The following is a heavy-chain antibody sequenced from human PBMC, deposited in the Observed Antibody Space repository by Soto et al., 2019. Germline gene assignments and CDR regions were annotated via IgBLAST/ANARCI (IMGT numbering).Heavy chain of an antibody. Sequence: PGGSLRLSCVASGFTFSSYAMGWVRQAPGKGLEWVSAIDAGGGGTYYADSVMGRFALSRDNSKNTLYLQMNSLRTEDTAHYYCAKNPGYYYDSTGYHFDYWGQGT. CDR3: AKNPGYYYDSTGYHFDY. V-gene: IGHV3-23*01. CDR1: GFTFSSYA. CDR2: IDAGGGGT. J-gene: IGHJ4*02. D-gene: IGHD3-22*01.